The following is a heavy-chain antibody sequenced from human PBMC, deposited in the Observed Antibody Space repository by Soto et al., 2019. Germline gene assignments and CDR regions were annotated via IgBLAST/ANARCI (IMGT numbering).Heavy chain of an antibody. V-gene: IGHV4-30-4*02. CDR2: IYDSGVT. J-gene: IGHJ5*01. CDR3: VRDLAHGYTGTA. D-gene: IGHD5-18*01. CDR1: GAVVTGGENY. Sequence: SSETLSLTCSVSGAVVTGGENYWSWVRQPPGKGLEWLGYIYDSGVTSYTPALKSRVTLSLDRPNNQVSLKLRSVTAADTAVYFCVRDLAHGYTGTAWGNGTLVTVS.